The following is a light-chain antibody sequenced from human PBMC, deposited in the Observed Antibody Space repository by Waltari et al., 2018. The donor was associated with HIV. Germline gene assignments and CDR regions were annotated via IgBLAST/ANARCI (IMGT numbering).Light chain of an antibody. CDR1: SSNIGSNT. CDR2: SNN. CDR3: AAWDDSLNGPV. Sequence: QSVLTQPPSASGTPGQRVTISCSGSSSNIGSNTVNWYQQPPGTAPKLLIYSNNQRPAGGPDRCSGSKSGTSASLGISGLQSEDEADYYCAAWDDSLNGPVFGGGTKLTVL. J-gene: IGLJ3*02. V-gene: IGLV1-44*01.